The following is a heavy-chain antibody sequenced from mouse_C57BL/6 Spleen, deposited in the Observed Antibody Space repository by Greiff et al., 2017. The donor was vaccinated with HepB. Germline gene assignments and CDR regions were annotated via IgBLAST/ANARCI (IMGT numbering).Heavy chain of an antibody. CDR1: GYTFTSYW. CDR3: ARGGTTVVATDFDY. Sequence: VQLQQPGAELVKPGASVKLSCKASGYTFTSYWMQWVKQRPGQGLEWIGEIDPSDSYTNYNQKFKGKATLTVDTSSSTAYMQLSSLTSEDSAVYYCARGGTTVVATDFDYWGQGTTLTVSS. V-gene: IGHV1-50*01. CDR2: IDPSDSYT. J-gene: IGHJ2*01. D-gene: IGHD1-1*01.